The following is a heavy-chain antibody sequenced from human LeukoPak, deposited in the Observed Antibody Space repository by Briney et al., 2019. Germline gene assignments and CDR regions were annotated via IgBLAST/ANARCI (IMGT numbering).Heavy chain of an antibody. V-gene: IGHV1-2*02. CDR2: INPNSGGT. CDR3: ACLGFGELENWFDP. Sequence: ASVKVSCKASGYTFTGYYMHWVRQAPGQGLEWMGWINPNSGGTNYAQKLQGRVTMTRDTSISTAYMELSRLRSEDTAVYYCACLGFGELENWFDPWGQGTLVTVSS. CDR1: GYTFTGYY. D-gene: IGHD3-10*01. J-gene: IGHJ5*02.